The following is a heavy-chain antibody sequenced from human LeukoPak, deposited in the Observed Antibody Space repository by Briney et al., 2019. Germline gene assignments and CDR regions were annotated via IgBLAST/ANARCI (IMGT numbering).Heavy chain of an antibody. CDR1: GYTLTELS. CDR2: FDPEDGET. CDR3: ATAPCSSTSCSHYYYNMDV. D-gene: IGHD2-2*01. V-gene: IGHV1-24*01. Sequence: ASVKVSCKVSGYTLTELSMHWVRQAPGKGLEWMGGFDPEDGETIYAQKFQGRVTMTEDTSTDTAYMELSSLRSEDTAVYYCATAPCSSTSCSHYYYNMDVWGKGTTVTVSS. J-gene: IGHJ6*03.